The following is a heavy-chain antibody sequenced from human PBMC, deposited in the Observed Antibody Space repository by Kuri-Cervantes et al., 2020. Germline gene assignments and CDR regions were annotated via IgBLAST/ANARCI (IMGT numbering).Heavy chain of an antibody. D-gene: IGHD5/OR15-5a*01. Sequence: ETLSLTCAASGFTFNYYWMTWVRQAPGKGLEWVSVIYSGGSTYYADSVKGRFTISRDNSKNTLYLQMNSLRAEDTAVYYCARERGSFYPSLDYWGQGTLVTVSS. V-gene: IGHV3-66*02. CDR3: ARERGSFYPSLDY. CDR1: GFTFNYYW. J-gene: IGHJ4*02. CDR2: IYSGGST.